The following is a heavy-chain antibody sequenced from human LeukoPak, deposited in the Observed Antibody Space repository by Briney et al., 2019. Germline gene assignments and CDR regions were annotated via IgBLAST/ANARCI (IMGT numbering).Heavy chain of an antibody. CDR1: GFTFSSYA. V-gene: IGHV3-23*01. D-gene: IGHD3-10*01. Sequence: GGSLRLSCAASGFTFSSYAMSWVRQAPGKGLEWVSAISGSGGSTYYADSVKGRFTISRDNSKNTLYLQMNSLRAEDTAVYYCARDFDYGSHYFDYWGQGTLVTVSS. CDR3: ARDFDYGSHYFDY. J-gene: IGHJ4*02. CDR2: ISGSGGST.